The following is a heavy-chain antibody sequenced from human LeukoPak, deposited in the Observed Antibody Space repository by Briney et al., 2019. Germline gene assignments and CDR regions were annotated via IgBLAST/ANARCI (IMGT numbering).Heavy chain of an antibody. D-gene: IGHD3-10*01. CDR2: INPNSGGT. J-gene: IGHJ4*02. CDR3: ARGGVLLLWFGELLSFDY. V-gene: IGHV1-2*02. CDR1: GYTFTGYY. Sequence: ASVKVSCKASGYTFTGYYMHWVRQAPGQGLEWMGWINPNSGGTNYAQKFQGRVTMTRDTSISTAYMELSRLRSEDTAVYYCARGGVLLLWFGELLSFDYWGQGTLVTVSS.